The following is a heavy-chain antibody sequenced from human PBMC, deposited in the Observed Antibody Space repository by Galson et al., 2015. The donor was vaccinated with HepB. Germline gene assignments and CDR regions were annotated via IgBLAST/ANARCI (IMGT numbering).Heavy chain of an antibody. V-gene: IGHV6-1*01. J-gene: IGHJ6*02. CDR2: TYYRSKWYK. CDR3: AYGVDV. CDR1: GDSVSSNSAV. Sequence: FAISGDSVSSNSAVWNWIRQSPSRGLEWLGRTYYRSKWYKDYALFVKSRITINADTSRNQISLQLNSMTPEDTAVYYCAYGVDVWGQGTTVTVSS.